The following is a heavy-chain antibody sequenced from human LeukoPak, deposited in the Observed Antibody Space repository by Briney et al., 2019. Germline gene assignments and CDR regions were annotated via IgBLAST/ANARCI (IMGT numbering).Heavy chain of an antibody. Sequence: DSVKVSCKASGYTFTTYDINWVRQAPGQGLEWMGWMNPYTDNTGYAQKFQGRVTMTMSTSMSTVYMELSSLRSEDTAVYYCARGGDFDFWGQGTLVIVSS. V-gene: IGHV1-8*01. CDR2: MNPYTDNT. J-gene: IGHJ4*02. CDR1: GYTFTTYD. CDR3: ARGGDFDF.